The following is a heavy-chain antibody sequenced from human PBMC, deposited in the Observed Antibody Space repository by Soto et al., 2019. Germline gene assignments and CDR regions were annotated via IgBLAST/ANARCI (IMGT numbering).Heavy chain of an antibody. CDR1: GGSISSGGYY. CDR2: IYYSGST. J-gene: IGHJ6*02. Sequence: QVQLQESGPGLVKPSQTLSLTCTVSGGSISSGGYYWSWIRQHPGKGLEWIGYIYYSGSTYYNPSLKGRVTISVDTSKNQFSLKLSSVTAADTAVYYCARGAGLLWFGEGGDYYGMDVWGQGTTVTVSS. D-gene: IGHD3-10*01. CDR3: ARGAGLLWFGEGGDYYGMDV. V-gene: IGHV4-31*03.